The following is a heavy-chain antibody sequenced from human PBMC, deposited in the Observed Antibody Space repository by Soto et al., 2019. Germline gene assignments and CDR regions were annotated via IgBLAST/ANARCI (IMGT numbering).Heavy chain of an antibody. V-gene: IGHV1-18*01. CDR3: ARNYDFWSGYYEGSSWFDP. J-gene: IGHJ5*02. Sequence: QVQLVQSGAEVKKPGASVKVSCKASGYTFTSYGIGWVRQAPGQGLEWMGWISAYNGNTNYAQKLQGRVTMTTDTSTSTAYMELRSLRSDDTAVYYCARNYDFWSGYYEGSSWFDPWGQGTLVTVSS. D-gene: IGHD3-3*01. CDR2: ISAYNGNT. CDR1: GYTFTSYG.